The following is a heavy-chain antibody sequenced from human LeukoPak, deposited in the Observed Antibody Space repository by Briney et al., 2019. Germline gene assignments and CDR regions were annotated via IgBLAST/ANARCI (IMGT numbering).Heavy chain of an antibody. CDR3: AVLTTGNFDY. CDR1: GFTFSSYW. J-gene: IGHJ4*02. Sequence: GGSLRLSCAASGFTFSSYWMHWVRQAPGKGLVWVSIINSDGSTTRYADSVKGRFTISRDNAKNALYLQMSSLRAEDTAVYYCAVLTTGNFDYWGQGTLVTVSS. V-gene: IGHV3-74*01. D-gene: IGHD4-17*01. CDR2: INSDGSTT.